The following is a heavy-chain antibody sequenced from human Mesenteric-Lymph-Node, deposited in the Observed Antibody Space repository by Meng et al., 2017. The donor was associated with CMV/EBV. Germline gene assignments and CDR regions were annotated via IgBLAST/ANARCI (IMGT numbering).Heavy chain of an antibody. V-gene: IGHV2-5*02. CDR1: GFSLSTSGVG. Sequence: QITLKESGPTLVKPTQTLTLTCTSSGFSLSTSGVGVGWIRQPPGKALEWLALIYCDDDKRYSPSLKSRLTITKDTSKNPVVLTMTNMDPVDTATYYCAHSSGIAAAGPFYFDYWGQGTLVTVSS. CDR3: AHSSGIAAAGPFYFDY. D-gene: IGHD6-13*01. CDR2: IYCDDDK. J-gene: IGHJ4*02.